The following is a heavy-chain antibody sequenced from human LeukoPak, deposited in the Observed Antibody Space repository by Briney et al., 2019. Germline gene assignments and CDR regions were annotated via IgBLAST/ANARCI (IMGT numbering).Heavy chain of an antibody. CDR3: ARVGDYYGSGSYYNFDY. Sequence: PSETLSLTCAVYGGSFSGYYWSWIRQPPGKGLEWLGEINHSGSTNYNPSLKSRVTISVDTSKNQFSLKLSSVTAADAAVYYCARVGDYYGSGSYYNFDYWGQGTLVTVSS. J-gene: IGHJ4*02. CDR1: GGSFSGYY. CDR2: INHSGST. V-gene: IGHV4-34*01. D-gene: IGHD3-10*01.